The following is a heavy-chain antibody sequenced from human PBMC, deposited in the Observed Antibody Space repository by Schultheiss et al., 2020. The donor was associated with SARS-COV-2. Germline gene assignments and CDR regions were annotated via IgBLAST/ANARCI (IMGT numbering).Heavy chain of an antibody. CDR2: IYYSGST. Sequence: SETLSLTCTVSGGSISSGDYYWSWIRQPPGKGLEWIGYIYYSGSTYYNPSLKSRVTISVDTSKNQFSLKLSSVTAADTAVYYCARVRIGGATTDWFDPWGQGTLVTVSS. CDR1: GGSISSGDYY. CDR3: ARVRIGGATTDWFDP. J-gene: IGHJ5*02. V-gene: IGHV4-30-4*01. D-gene: IGHD1-26*01.